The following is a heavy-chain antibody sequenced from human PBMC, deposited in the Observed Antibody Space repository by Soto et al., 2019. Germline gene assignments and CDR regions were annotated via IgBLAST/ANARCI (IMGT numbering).Heavy chain of an antibody. Sequence: SETLSLTCGVSGGSISHCYWSWIRQSSWKGLECIGSPYYRRSTDSTPSLESPVTMPVETSKPQVSLKPNSVTTADTAVYYRERHRSTYGGGGTGEVKENWFDPWGPGTLFTVSS. V-gene: IGHV4-59*01. CDR2: PYYRRST. CDR3: ERHRSTYGGGGTGEVKENWFDP. D-gene: IGHD2-8*01. CDR1: GGSISHCY. J-gene: IGHJ5*02.